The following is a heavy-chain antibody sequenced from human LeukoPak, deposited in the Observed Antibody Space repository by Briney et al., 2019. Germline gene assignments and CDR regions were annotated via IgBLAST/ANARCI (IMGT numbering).Heavy chain of an antibody. Sequence: ASVKVSCKASGYTFTSYGISWVRQAPGQGLEWMGWISAYNGNTNYAQKLQGRVTMTTDTSTSTAYVELRSLRSDDTAVYYCARDRGKDYDYVWGSITDYWGQGTLVTVSS. D-gene: IGHD3-16*01. J-gene: IGHJ4*02. CDR3: ARDRGKDYDYVWGSITDY. V-gene: IGHV1-18*01. CDR1: GYTFTSYG. CDR2: ISAYNGNT.